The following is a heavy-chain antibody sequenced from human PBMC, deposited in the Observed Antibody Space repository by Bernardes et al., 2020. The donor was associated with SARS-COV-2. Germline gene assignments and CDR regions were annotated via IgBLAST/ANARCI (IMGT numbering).Heavy chain of an antibody. CDR1: GFTVSSNY. J-gene: IGHJ5*02. D-gene: IGHD3-3*01. CDR2: IYSGGST. Sequence: GGSLRLSCAASGFTVSSNYMSWVRQAPGKGLEWVSVIYSGGSTYYADSVKGRFTISRDNSKNTLYLQMNSLRAEDTAVYYCAATGNYDFWSGYSTWGQGTLVTVSS. CDR3: AATGNYDFWSGYST. V-gene: IGHV3-53*01.